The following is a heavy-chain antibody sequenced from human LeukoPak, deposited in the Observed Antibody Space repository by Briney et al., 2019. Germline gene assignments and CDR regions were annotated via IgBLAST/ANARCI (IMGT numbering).Heavy chain of an antibody. CDR3: AKGGAGTTDAPHGDVLTTTLDGFDL. V-gene: IGHV3-23*01. Sequence: GGSLRLSCAASGFDFSSYAMTWVRQAPGKGLEWVSTVSGSGYQKYYADSVKGRFTISRYNAKKTIFVQMHSLRAEDTAQYYCAKGGAGTTDAPHGDVLTTTLDGFDLWGQGAMVTVSS. J-gene: IGHJ3*01. CDR1: GFDFSSYA. CDR2: VSGSGYQK. D-gene: IGHD1-1*01.